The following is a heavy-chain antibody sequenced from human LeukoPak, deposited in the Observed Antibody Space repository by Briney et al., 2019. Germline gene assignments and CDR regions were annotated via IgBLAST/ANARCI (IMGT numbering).Heavy chain of an antibody. D-gene: IGHD1-26*01. J-gene: IGHJ4*02. CDR3: ARDRSSVGDRNPVGGY. V-gene: IGHV3-33*01. Sequence: GGSLRLSCAASGFTFGSIGMHWVRQAPGKGLEWVAGIWYDGSNEHYADSVKGRFTISRDNSKSTVSLQMDSLRADDTAVYYCARDRSSVGDRNPVGGYWGQGTLVTVSS. CDR1: GFTFGSIG. CDR2: IWYDGSNE.